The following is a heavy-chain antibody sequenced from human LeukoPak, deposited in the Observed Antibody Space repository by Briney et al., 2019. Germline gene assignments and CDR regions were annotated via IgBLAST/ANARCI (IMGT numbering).Heavy chain of an antibody. Sequence: SETLSLTCTVSGGSIGSYYWSWIRQPPGKGLEWIGYISYAGGTNYNPSLKSRVTISLDTSNNQFSLKLSSVTAADTAVYYCARVGDTSSYFYYFDYWGQGTLVTASS. CDR1: GGSIGSYY. V-gene: IGHV4-59*01. J-gene: IGHJ4*02. D-gene: IGHD3-22*01. CDR3: ARVGDTSSYFYYFDY. CDR2: ISYAGGT.